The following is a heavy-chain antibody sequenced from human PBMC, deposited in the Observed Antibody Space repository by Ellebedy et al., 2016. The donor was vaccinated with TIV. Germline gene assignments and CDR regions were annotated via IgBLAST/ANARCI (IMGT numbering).Heavy chain of an antibody. CDR3: AKDRAGIAAD. CDR1: GFTFSTYD. J-gene: IGHJ4*02. CDR2: IRGRGDDT. Sequence: PGGSLRLFCAASGFTFSTYDMSWVRQAPGKGLEWVSAIRGRGDDTYYTASVKGRFTISRDNSKSTLYLQMHSLRAEDTAIYYCAKDRAGIAADWGQGTLVIVSA. V-gene: IGHV3-23*01. D-gene: IGHD6-25*01.